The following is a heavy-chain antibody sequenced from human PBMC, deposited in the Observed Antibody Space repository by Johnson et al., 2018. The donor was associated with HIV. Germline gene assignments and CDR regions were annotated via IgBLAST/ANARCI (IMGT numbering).Heavy chain of an antibody. CDR1: GFTFSSYA. CDR3: ARDSTPWGGDYVGYAFDI. J-gene: IGHJ3*02. CDR2: IWNDGSNK. D-gene: IGHD4-17*01. Sequence: QVQLVESGGGVVQPGRSLRLSCAASGFTFSSYAIHWVRQAPGKGLEWVALIWNDGSNKYYADSVKGRFTISRDNSKNTLYLQMNSLRAEDTALYYCARDSTPWGGDYVGYAFDIWGRGTMVTVSS. V-gene: IGHV3-33*01.